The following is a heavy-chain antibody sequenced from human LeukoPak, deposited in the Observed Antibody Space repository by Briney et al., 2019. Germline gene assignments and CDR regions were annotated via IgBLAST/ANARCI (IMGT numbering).Heavy chain of an antibody. Sequence: GASVKVSCKASGYTFTGYYMHWVRQAPGQGLEWMGWINPNSSGTNYAQKFQGRVTMTRDTSISTAYMELSRLRSDDTAVYYCASGYCSGGSCYPLWWFNPWGQGTLVTVSS. CDR2: INPNSSGT. V-gene: IGHV1-2*02. J-gene: IGHJ5*02. D-gene: IGHD2-15*01. CDR1: GYTFTGYY. CDR3: ASGYCSGGSCYPLWWFNP.